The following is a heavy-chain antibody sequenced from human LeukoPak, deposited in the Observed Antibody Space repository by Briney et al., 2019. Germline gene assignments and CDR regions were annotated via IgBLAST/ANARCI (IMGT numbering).Heavy chain of an antibody. Sequence: KASETESLICTVSGGSISSGNHYWGWIRQPPGKGLEWLGTNYSTGNTYFNPSLKSRVAISIDTSRNQFSLKLSSVTAADTAVYYCARPLLQYCSGSSCEDYWGQGT. D-gene: IGHD2-15*01. CDR2: NYSTGNT. CDR1: GGSISSGNHY. V-gene: IGHV4-39*01. J-gene: IGHJ4*02. CDR3: ARPLLQYCSGSSCEDY.